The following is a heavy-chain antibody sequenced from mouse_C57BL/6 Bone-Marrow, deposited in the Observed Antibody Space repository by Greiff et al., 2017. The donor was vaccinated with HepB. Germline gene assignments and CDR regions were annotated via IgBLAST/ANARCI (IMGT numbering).Heavy chain of an antibody. D-gene: IGHD2-3*01. J-gene: IGHJ1*03. V-gene: IGHV1-4*01. CDR3: ARWRWLLKGGYFDV. CDR1: GYTFTSYT. CDR2: INPSSGYT. Sequence: QVPLQQSGAELARPGASVKMSCKASGYTFTSYTMNWVKQRPGQGLEWIGYINPSSGYTKYNQKFKDKSTLPADKSSSTAYMQLSSLTSEDSAVYYCARWRWLLKGGYFDVWGTGTTVTVSS.